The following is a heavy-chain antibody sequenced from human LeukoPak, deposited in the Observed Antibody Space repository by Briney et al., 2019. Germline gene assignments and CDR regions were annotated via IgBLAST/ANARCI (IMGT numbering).Heavy chain of an antibody. CDR1: GYTFANYD. J-gene: IGHJ4*02. V-gene: IGHV1-2*02. D-gene: IGHD6-13*01. CDR3: ARRYSSSWYFDY. Sequence: ASVKVSCKAPGYTFANYDINWVRQATGQGLEWMGRIVPIFGTANYAQKFQGRVTMTRDTSISTAYMELSRLRSDDTAVYYCARRYSSSWYFDYWGQGTLVTVSS. CDR2: IVPIFGTA.